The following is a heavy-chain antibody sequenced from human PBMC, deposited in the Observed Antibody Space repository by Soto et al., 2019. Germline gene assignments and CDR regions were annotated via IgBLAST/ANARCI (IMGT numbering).Heavy chain of an antibody. D-gene: IGHD3-9*01. CDR1: GGSFSGYY. CDR2: INHSGST. V-gene: IGHV4-34*01. J-gene: IGHJ4*02. CDR3: ARANTPYYDILTGYSRYYFDY. Sequence: PSETLSLTCAVYGGSFSGYYWSWIRQPPGKGLEWIGEINHSGSTNYNPSLKSRVTISVDTSKNQFSLKLSSVTAADTAVYYCARANTPYYDILTGYSRYYFDYWGQGTLVTVSS.